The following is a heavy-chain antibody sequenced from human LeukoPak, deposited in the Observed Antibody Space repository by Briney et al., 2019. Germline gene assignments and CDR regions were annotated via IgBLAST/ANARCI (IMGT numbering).Heavy chain of an antibody. J-gene: IGHJ4*02. Sequence: GGSLRLSCAASGCTFSGYGMHWVRQAPGKGLEWVAVISYDGSNKYYADSVKGRFTISRDNSKNTLYLQMNSLRAEDTAVYYCAKEPDDTAMVDYWGQGTLVTVSS. V-gene: IGHV3-30*18. D-gene: IGHD5-18*01. CDR3: AKEPDDTAMVDY. CDR2: ISYDGSNK. CDR1: GCTFSGYG.